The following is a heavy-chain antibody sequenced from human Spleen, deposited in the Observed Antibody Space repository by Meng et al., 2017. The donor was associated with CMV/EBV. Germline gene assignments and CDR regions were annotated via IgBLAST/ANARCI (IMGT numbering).Heavy chain of an antibody. CDR3: ASQRNH. V-gene: IGHV3-43*01. CDR2: ISWDGGTT. Sequence: GESLKISCAASGFTFDDYTMHWVRQAPGEGLEWVSLISWDGGTTYYADSVRGRFTFSRDDSKSTLYLQMNGLRAEDTGVYYCASQRNHWGQGTLVTVSS. CDR1: GFTFDDYT. J-gene: IGHJ5*02.